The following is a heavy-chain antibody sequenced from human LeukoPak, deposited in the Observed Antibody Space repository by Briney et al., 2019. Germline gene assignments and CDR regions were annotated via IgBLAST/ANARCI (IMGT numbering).Heavy chain of an antibody. D-gene: IGHD6-13*01. CDR1: GGSISSGGYY. V-gene: IGHV4-31*03. CDR2: IYYSGST. J-gene: IGHJ4*02. Sequence: SQTLSLTCTVSGGSISSGGYYWSWIRQHPGKGLEWIGYIYYSGSTYYNPSLKSRVTISGDTSKNQFSLRLSSVTAADTAVYFCARLLGAAKTDYFDSWSRGTLVTVSS. CDR3: ARLLGAAKTDYFDS.